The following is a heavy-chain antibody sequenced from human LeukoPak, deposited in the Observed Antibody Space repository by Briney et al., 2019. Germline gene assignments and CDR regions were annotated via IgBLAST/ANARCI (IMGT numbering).Heavy chain of an antibody. V-gene: IGHV3-48*04. CDR1: GFTFSSYS. CDR2: ISSSSSTI. D-gene: IGHD3-22*01. Sequence: HPGGSLRLSCAASGFTFSSYSMNWVRQAPGKGLEWVSYISSSSSTIYYADSVKGRFTISRDNAKNSLYLQMNSLRTEDTASYYCAKASGYYYDSSGYDDYWGQGTLVTVSS. J-gene: IGHJ4*02. CDR3: AKASGYYYDSSGYDDY.